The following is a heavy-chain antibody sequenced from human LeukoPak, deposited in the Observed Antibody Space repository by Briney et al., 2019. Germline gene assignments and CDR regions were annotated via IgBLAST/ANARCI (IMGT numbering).Heavy chain of an antibody. V-gene: IGHV3-30*18. J-gene: IGHJ4*02. CDR2: ISYDGSNK. CDR3: AKEDYDSSGYYYTFDY. Sequence: GGSLRLSCAASGFTFSSYGMHWVRQAPGKGLEWVAVISYDGSNKYYADSVKGRFTISRDNSKNTLYLQMNSLRAEDTAVYYCAKEDYDSSGYYYTFDYWGQGTLVTVSS. D-gene: IGHD3-22*01. CDR1: GFTFSSYG.